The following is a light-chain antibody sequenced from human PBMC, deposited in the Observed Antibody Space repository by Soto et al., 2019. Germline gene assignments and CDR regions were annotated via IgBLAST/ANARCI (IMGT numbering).Light chain of an antibody. CDR3: QQNYSTPPT. CDR2: AAS. Sequence: DIQMTQSPSSLSASVGDRVTITCRASQSISSYLNWYQQKPGKAPKLLIYAASSLQSGVPSRFRGRGSGTEFTLTISSPQPEEFATYYCQQNYSTPPTVGQGAKVDIK. CDR1: QSISSY. V-gene: IGKV1-39*01. J-gene: IGKJ1*01.